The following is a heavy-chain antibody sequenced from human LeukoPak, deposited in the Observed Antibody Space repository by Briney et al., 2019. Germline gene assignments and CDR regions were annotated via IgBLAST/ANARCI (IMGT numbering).Heavy chain of an antibody. V-gene: IGHV3-30*18. CDR1: GFTFSSYS. CDR3: AKVLRIAAAGTLYTYDAFDI. CDR2: ISYDGSNK. D-gene: IGHD6-13*01. J-gene: IGHJ3*02. Sequence: GGSLRLSCAASGFTFSSYSMNWVRQAPGKGLEWVAVISYDGSNKYYADSVKGRFTISRDNSKNTLYLQMNSLRAEDTAVYYCAKVLRIAAAGTLYTYDAFDIWGQGTMVTVSS.